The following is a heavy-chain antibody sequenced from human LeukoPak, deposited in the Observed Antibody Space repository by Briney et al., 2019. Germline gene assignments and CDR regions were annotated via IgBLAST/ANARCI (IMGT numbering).Heavy chain of an antibody. CDR2: INPNSGDT. Sequence: ASVKVSCKASGYTFTGYYMHWVRQAPGQGLEWMGWINPNSGDTIYAQKFQGRVTMTRNTSINTAYMELSCLRSDDTAVYYCSIWIGTSPTYFHYWVQGTLVTVSS. CDR3: SIWIGTSPTYFHY. J-gene: IGHJ4*02. CDR1: GYTFTGYY. V-gene: IGHV1-2*02. D-gene: IGHD3-3*01.